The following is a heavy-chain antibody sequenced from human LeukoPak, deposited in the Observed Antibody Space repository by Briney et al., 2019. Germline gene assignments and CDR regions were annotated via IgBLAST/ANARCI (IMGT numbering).Heavy chain of an antibody. D-gene: IGHD6-19*01. CDR2: IYYSGCT. J-gene: IGHJ4*02. CDR3: ARDADAVAGRVDY. Sequence: SETLSLTCTVSGGSISSSSYYWGWIRQPPGKGLEWIGSIYYSGCTYYNPSLKSRVTISVDTSKNQFSLKLSSVTAADTAVYYCARDADAVAGRVDYWGQGTLVTVSS. CDR1: GGSISSSSYY. V-gene: IGHV4-39*07.